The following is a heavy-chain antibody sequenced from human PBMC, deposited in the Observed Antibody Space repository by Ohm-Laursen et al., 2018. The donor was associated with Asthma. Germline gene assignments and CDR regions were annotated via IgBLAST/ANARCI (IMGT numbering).Heavy chain of an antibody. D-gene: IGHD2-21*02. CDR3: AREGCGGDCYSGSWFDP. CDR1: GGTFSSYA. J-gene: IGHJ5*02. Sequence: ASVKVSCKASGGTFSSYAISWARHAPGQGLEWMGWIIPIFGTANYAQKFQGRVTITADESTSTAYMELSSLRSEDTAVYYCAREGCGGDCYSGSWFDPWGQGTLVTVSS. CDR2: IIPIFGTA. V-gene: IGHV1-69*13.